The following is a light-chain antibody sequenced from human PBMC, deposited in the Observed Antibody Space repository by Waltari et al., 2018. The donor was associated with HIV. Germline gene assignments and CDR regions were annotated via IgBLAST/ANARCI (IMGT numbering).Light chain of an antibody. CDR3: AAWDDSLSGWV. J-gene: IGLJ3*02. CDR1: SSNSGSNY. V-gene: IGLV1-47*01. Sequence: QSVLTQPPSASGTLGQRATISCSGTSSNSGSNYVHSFQQLPGTATKLLIYRNDQRPSGVPGRFSGSKSGTSASLAISGLRSENEADYYCAAWDDSLSGWVFGGGTKLTVL. CDR2: RND.